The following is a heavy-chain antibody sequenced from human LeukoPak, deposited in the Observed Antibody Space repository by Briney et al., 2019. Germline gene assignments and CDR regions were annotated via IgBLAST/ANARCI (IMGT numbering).Heavy chain of an antibody. CDR1: SGSISSYY. J-gene: IGHJ4*02. CDR2: IYYSGST. Sequence: SETLSLTCTVSSGSISSYYWSWVRQPPGKGLEWIGYIYYSGSTNYNPSLKSRVTISVDTSKNQFSLKLSSVTAADTAVYYCARVYGDYVDYWGQGTLVTVSS. V-gene: IGHV4-59*01. D-gene: IGHD4-17*01. CDR3: ARVYGDYVDY.